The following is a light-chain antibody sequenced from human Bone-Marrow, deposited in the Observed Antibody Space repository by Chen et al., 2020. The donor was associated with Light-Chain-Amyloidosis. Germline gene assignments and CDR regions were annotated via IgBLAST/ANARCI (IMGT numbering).Light chain of an antibody. CDR2: EAS. J-gene: IGKJ5*01. CDR1: HDINNY. V-gene: IGKV1-33*01. Sequence: DIQMTQSPSSLSASVGDRDTITCQASHDINNYLNWYQQKPGKPPKLLIFEASNLANGVPSRFSGSGSGTDFTFTIDSLQPEDFATYFCQQYHDLPPITFGQGTRLDIK. CDR3: QQYHDLPPIT.